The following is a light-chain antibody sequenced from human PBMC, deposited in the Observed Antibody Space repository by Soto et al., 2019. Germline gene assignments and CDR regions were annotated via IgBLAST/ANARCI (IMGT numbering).Light chain of an antibody. CDR2: DAR. J-gene: IGLJ1*01. Sequence: SYELTQPPSVSVAPGQTARITGGGDNVGGQSVQWYQQKPGQAPVLVLYDARDRPSWIPERFSGSNSGNTATLIISSVEAGDEADFYCQVWDTITDQYIFGSGTKVTVL. CDR1: NVGGQS. CDR3: QVWDTITDQYI. V-gene: IGLV3-21*02.